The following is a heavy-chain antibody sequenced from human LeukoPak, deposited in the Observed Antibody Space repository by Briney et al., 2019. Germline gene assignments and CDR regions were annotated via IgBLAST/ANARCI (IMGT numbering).Heavy chain of an antibody. D-gene: IGHD6-6*01. V-gene: IGHV1-24*01. CDR3: ATPDIAARPTNDAFDS. J-gene: IGHJ3*02. Sequence: ASVTVSCKVSGYTLTELSMHWVRQAPGKGLEWMGGFDPEDGETIYAQKFQGRVTMTDDTSTDTAYMELSSLRSEDTAVYYCATPDIAARPTNDAFDSWGQGTMVTVS. CDR1: GYTLTELS. CDR2: FDPEDGET.